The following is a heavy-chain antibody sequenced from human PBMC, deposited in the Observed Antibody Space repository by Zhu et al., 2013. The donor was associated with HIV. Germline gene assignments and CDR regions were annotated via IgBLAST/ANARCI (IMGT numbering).Heavy chain of an antibody. CDR3: ARAALSSSYMDV. CDR1: GFIFSSHN. CDR2: ISASGSAI. J-gene: IGHJ6*03. V-gene: IGHV3-48*04. Sequence: EVQLVESGGGLVQPGESLRLSCVVSGFIFSSHNMYWVRQAPGKGLEWISYISASGSAIYYADSLRGRFTISRDNAKNSLYLQLNGLRAEDTAVYYCARAALSSSYMDVWGKGTTVIVFS.